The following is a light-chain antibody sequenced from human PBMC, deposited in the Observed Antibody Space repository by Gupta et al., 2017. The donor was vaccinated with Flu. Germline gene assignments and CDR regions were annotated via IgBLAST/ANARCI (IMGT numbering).Light chain of an antibody. CDR2: EGS. Sequence: QSALTQPASVSGSPGQSITISCTGTSSDVGSYNLVSWYQQHPGKAPKLMIYEGSKRPSGVSNRFSGSKSGNTASLTISGLQAEDEANYYCCLYASRISRYVFGTGTKVTVL. CDR3: CLYASRISRYV. J-gene: IGLJ1*01. V-gene: IGLV2-23*01. CDR1: SSDVGSYNL.